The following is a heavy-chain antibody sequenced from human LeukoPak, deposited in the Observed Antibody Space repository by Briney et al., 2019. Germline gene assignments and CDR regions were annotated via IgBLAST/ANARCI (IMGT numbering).Heavy chain of an antibody. V-gene: IGHV3-23*01. CDR2: ISGSGGST. CDR1: GFTFSSYA. CDR3: AKDIVVVPAPVGYFDL. D-gene: IGHD2-2*01. J-gene: IGHJ2*01. Sequence: GGSLRLSCAASGFTFSSYAMSWVRQAPGKGLEWVSGISGSGGSTYYADSVKGRFTISRDNSKNTEYLQMNSLRAEDTAVYYCAKDIVVVPAPVGYFDLWGRGTLVIVSS.